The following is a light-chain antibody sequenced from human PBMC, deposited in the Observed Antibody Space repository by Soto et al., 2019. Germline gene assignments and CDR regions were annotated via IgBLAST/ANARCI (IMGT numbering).Light chain of an antibody. CDR3: RQSVYWPLYT. CDR2: LVS. CDR1: QSLQYSDGNTY. V-gene: IGKV2-30*01. Sequence: DVVLTQSPLYLPVTLGQPASISCRSSQSLQYSDGNTYLHWFQQRPGQSPRRLIYLVSNRDSGVPDRFSGSVSGTDFTLRISRVEAEDVGVSYCRQSVYWPLYTFCQVIKLEIK. J-gene: IGKJ2*01.